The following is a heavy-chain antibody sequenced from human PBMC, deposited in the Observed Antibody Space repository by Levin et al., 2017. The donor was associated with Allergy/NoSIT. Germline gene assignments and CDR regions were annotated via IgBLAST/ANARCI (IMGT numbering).Heavy chain of an antibody. J-gene: IGHJ4*02. V-gene: IGHV1-2*06. CDR2: INPNSGGT. CDR3: ARDFDWLLYYFDY. CDR1: GYTFTGYY. D-gene: IGHD3-9*01. Sequence: ASVKVSCKASGYTFTGYYMHWVRQAPGQGLEWMGRINPNSGGTNYAQKFQSRVTMTRDTSISTAYMELSRLRSDDTAVYYCARDFDWLLYYFDYWGQGTLVTVSS.